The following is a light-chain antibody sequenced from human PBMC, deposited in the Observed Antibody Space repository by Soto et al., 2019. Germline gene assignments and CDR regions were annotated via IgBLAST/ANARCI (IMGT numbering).Light chain of an antibody. CDR2: EVR. V-gene: IGLV2-14*01. CDR1: NRDVGSYNL. CDR3: SSYTTTSTLV. Sequence: QSVLTQPASVSGSPGQSITIACTGTNRDVGSYNLVSWYQQRPGEAPKLIISEVRNRPSGISYRFTGSKSGNTASLTISGLQAEDEADHYCSSYTTTSTLVFGGGTQLTVL. J-gene: IGLJ3*02.